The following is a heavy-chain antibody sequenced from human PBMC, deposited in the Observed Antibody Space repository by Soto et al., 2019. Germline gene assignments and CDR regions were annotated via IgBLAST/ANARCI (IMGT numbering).Heavy chain of an antibody. CDR2: IYHSGST. Sequence: PSETLSLTCAVSGYSTSSGYYWGWIRQPPGKGLEWIGSIYHSGSTYYNPSLKSRVTISVDTSKNQFSLKLSSVTAADTAVYYCARVWYYDSSFFDYWGQGTLVTVSS. J-gene: IGHJ4*02. CDR3: ARVWYYDSSFFDY. CDR1: GYSTSSGYY. V-gene: IGHV4-38-2*01. D-gene: IGHD3-22*01.